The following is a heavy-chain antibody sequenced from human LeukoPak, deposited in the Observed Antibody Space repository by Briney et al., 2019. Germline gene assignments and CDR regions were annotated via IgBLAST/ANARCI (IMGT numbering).Heavy chain of an antibody. CDR3: AREAYCGGDCYSGFDY. V-gene: IGHV4-39*07. D-gene: IGHD2-21*02. CDR2: IYYSGST. Sequence: SETLSLTCTVSGGSISSSSYYWGWIRQPPGKGLEWIGSIYYSGSTYYNPSLKSRVTISVDTSKNQFSLKLSSVTAADTAVYYCAREAYCGGDCYSGFDYWGQGTLVTVSS. CDR1: GGSISSSSYY. J-gene: IGHJ4*02.